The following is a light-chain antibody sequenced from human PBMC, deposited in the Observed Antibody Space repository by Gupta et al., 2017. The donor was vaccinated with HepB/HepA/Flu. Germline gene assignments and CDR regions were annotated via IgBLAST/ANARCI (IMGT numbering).Light chain of an antibody. V-gene: IGKV4-1*01. J-gene: IGKJ5*01. CDR2: WAS. Sequence: DIVMTQSPDSLAMSLGERATINCKSSQSGLYSSNNKNYLAWYQQKPGQPPKLLIYWASTRESGVPDRFSGSGSGTDFTLTISSLQAEDVAVYYCQQQDSTPITFGQGTLLDIK. CDR3: QQQDSTPIT. CDR1: QSGLYSSNNKNY.